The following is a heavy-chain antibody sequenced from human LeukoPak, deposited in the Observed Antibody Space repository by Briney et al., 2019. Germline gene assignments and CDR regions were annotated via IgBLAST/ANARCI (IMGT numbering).Heavy chain of an antibody. J-gene: IGHJ4*02. CDR3: ARGLGYSYGFFDY. V-gene: IGHV3-33*01. CDR1: GFTFSSYG. D-gene: IGHD5-18*01. Sequence: PGGSLRLSCAASGFTFSSYGMHWVRQAPGKGLEWVAVIWYDGSNKYYADSVKGRFTISRDNSKNTLYPQMNSLRAEDTAVYYCARGLGYSYGFFDYWGQGTLVTVSS. CDR2: IWYDGSNK.